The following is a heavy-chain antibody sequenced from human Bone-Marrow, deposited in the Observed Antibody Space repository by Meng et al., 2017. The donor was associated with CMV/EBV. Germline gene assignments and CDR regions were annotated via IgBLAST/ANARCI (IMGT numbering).Heavy chain of an antibody. D-gene: IGHD6-6*01. V-gene: IGHV1-18*01. J-gene: IGHJ4*02. CDR1: GYTFTSYG. Sequence: SVKVSCKTSGYTFTSYGLVWVRQAPGQGLEWMGWISGYKGNTNHAQNLQGRVTMTTDTAKPSVYMELRSLRSDGTAVYYWARARYSSSSGVPYCIDFWGQGTLVTVSS. CDR2: ISGYKGNT. CDR3: ARARYSSSSGVPYCIDF.